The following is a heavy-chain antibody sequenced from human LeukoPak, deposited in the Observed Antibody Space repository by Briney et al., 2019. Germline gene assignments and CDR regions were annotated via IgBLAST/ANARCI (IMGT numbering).Heavy chain of an antibody. Sequence: GGSLRLSCAASGFTVSSDYMSWVRQAPGKGLEWVSVIYSGGSTYYADSVKGRFTISRDNSKNTLYLQMNSLRAEDTAVYYCARTVEMATIDVWGQGTMVTVSS. CDR2: IYSGGST. CDR3: ARTVEMATIDV. D-gene: IGHD5-24*01. J-gene: IGHJ3*01. CDR1: GFTVSSDY. V-gene: IGHV3-66*01.